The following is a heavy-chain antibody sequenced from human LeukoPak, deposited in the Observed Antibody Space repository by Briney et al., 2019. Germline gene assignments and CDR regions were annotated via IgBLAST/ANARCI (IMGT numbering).Heavy chain of an antibody. Sequence: SVKVSCKASGGTFSSYAISWVRQAPGQGLEWMGGIIPIFGTTNYAQKFQDRVTITADKSTSTAYMELSSLRSEDTAVYYCARGMEPYYYMDVWGKGTTVTVSS. CDR1: GGTFSSYA. J-gene: IGHJ6*03. CDR2: IIPIFGTT. CDR3: ARGMEPYYYMDV. V-gene: IGHV1-69*06. D-gene: IGHD1-26*01.